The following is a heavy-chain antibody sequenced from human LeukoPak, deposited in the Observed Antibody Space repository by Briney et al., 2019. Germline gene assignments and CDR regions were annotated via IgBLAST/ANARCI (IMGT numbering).Heavy chain of an antibody. CDR1: GFSLSTSGVG. J-gene: IGHJ4*02. V-gene: IGHV2-5*02. CDR2: IYWDDDK. Sequence: SGPTLVNPTQTLTLTCTFSGFSLSTSGVGVGWIRQPPGKALEWLAVIYWDDDKRFSPSLKNRLTITKDTSKNQVVLTMTNMDPVHTATYFCVHNGRYCSGGTCYSLAFDYWGQGTLVTVSS. D-gene: IGHD2-15*01. CDR3: VHNGRYCSGGTCYSLAFDY.